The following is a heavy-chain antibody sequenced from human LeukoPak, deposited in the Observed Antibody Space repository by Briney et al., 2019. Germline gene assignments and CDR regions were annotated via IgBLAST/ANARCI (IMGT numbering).Heavy chain of an antibody. V-gene: IGHV3-7*01. CDR3: ARDRGYNY. D-gene: IGHD5-18*01. J-gene: IGHJ4*02. Sequence: PGGSLRLSCAASGFTFSNAWMSWVRQAPGKGLEWVANIDQDGSEKYYVDSVKGRFTISRDNAKNSLYLQMNSLRAEDTAVYYCARDRGYNYWGQGTLVTVSS. CDR1: GFTFSNAW. CDR2: IDQDGSEK.